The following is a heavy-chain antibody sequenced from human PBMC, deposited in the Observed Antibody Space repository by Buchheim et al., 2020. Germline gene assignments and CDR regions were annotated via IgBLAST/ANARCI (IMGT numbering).Heavy chain of an antibody. D-gene: IGHD2-15*01. CDR1: GFTFSSYW. Sequence: EVQLVESGGGLVQPGGSLRLPCAASGFTFSSYWMSWVRQAPGKGLEWVGNIKPDGSEKWYVDSVRGRFTISRDNAKNSLYLQVNSLRVEDMAVYYCARDAPVVVPSHYALDVWGQGTT. V-gene: IGHV3-7*03. J-gene: IGHJ6*02. CDR2: IKPDGSEK. CDR3: ARDAPVVVPSHYALDV.